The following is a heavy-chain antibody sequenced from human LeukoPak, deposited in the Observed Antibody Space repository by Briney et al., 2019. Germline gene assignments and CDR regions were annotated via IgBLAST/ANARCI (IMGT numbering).Heavy chain of an antibody. V-gene: IGHV3-48*03. CDR2: ISNSGSTI. J-gene: IGHJ4*02. CDR1: GFTFSSHD. D-gene: IGHD3-10*01. CDR3: AREGIADY. Sequence: GGSLRLSCAASGFTFSSHDMNWVRQAPGKGLEWVSYISNSGSTISYADSVKGRFTISRDNAKNPLYLQMNSLRAEDTAVYYCAREGIADYWGQGTLVTVSS.